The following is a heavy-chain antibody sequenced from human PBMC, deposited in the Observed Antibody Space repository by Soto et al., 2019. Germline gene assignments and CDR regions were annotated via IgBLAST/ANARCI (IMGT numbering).Heavy chain of an antibody. CDR3: ARGLLLAYYYGSGSYYNRLAAFDI. CDR2: INHSGST. CDR1: GGSFSGSY. Sequence: SETLSLTVTVYGGSFSGSYWSWIRQPPGKGREWIGEINHSGSTNYNPSLKSRVTISVDTSKNQFSLKLSSVTAADTAVYYCARGLLLAYYYGSGSYYNRLAAFDIWGQGTMVT. V-gene: IGHV4-34*01. J-gene: IGHJ3*02. D-gene: IGHD3-10*01.